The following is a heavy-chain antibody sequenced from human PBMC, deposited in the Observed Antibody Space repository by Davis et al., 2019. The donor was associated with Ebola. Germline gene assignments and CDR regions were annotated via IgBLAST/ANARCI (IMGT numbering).Heavy chain of an antibody. CDR2: TNSDGSIT. CDR3: ARGSRNMDV. V-gene: IGHV3-74*01. Sequence: GESLKISCAASGFTFSSNWMHWVRQAPGKGLVWVSRTNSDGSITSYADSVKGRFTIPRDNAKNTLDLQMNSLRAEDTAVYYCARGSRNMDVWGQGTTVTVSS. CDR1: GFTFSSNW. J-gene: IGHJ6*02.